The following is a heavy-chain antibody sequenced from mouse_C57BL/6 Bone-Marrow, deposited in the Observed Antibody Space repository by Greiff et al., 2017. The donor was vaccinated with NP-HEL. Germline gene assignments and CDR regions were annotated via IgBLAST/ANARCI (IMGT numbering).Heavy chain of an antibody. J-gene: IGHJ2*01. CDR1: GYTFTSYW. V-gene: IGHV1-55*01. CDR2: IYPGSGST. CDR3: AREGSSYLGYYFDY. D-gene: IGHD1-1*01. Sequence: QVQLQQPGAELMKPGASVKMSCKASGYTFTSYWITWVKQRPGQGLEWIGDIYPGSGSTNYNEKFKSKATLTVDTSSSTAYMQLSSLTSEDSAVYYCAREGSSYLGYYFDYWGQGTTLTVSS.